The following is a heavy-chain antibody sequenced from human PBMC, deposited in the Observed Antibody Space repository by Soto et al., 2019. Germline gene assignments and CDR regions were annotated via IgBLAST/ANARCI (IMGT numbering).Heavy chain of an antibody. V-gene: IGHV4-38-2*02. Sequence: SETLSLTCTVSGYSISSGYYWGWIRQPPGKGLEWIGSIYHSGSTYYNPSLKIRVTISVDTSKNQFSLKLSSVTAADTAVYYCASRQEGLRYFDWLLYWYFDLWGRGTLVTVSS. D-gene: IGHD3-9*01. CDR1: GYSISSGYY. CDR3: ASRQEGLRYFDWLLYWYFDL. CDR2: IYHSGST. J-gene: IGHJ2*01.